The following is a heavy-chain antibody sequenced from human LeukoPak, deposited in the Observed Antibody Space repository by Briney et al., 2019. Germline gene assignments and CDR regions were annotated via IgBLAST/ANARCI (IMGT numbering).Heavy chain of an antibody. D-gene: IGHD3-10*01. CDR3: ARDRGALWYFDL. CDR1: GFTCSSYW. Sequence: GGSLRLSCAASGFTCSSYWMSWVRQAPGKGLEWEANIKQDGSEKYYVDSVKGRFTISRDNTKNSLYLQMNSLRAEDTAVYYCARDRGALWYFDLWGRGTLVTVSS. V-gene: IGHV3-7*05. J-gene: IGHJ2*01. CDR2: IKQDGSEK.